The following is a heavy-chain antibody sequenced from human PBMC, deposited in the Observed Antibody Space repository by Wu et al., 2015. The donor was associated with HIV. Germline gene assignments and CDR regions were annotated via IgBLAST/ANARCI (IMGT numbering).Heavy chain of an antibody. J-gene: IGHJ4*02. D-gene: IGHD3-22*01. CDR2: IIPIFGTA. CDR1: GGTFSSYA. CDR3: ARDGRGYYYDSSGYYFLY. V-gene: IGHV1-69*05. Sequence: QVQLVQSGAEVKKPGSSVKVSCKASGGTFSSYAISWVRQAPGQGLEWMGGIIPIFGTANYAQKFQGRVTITTDASTNTAYMELSSLRSEDTAVYYCARDGRGYYYDSSGYYFLYWGQGTLVSVSS.